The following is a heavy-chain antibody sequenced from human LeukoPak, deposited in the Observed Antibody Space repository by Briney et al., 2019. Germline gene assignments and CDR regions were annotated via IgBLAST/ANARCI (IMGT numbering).Heavy chain of an antibody. CDR1: GYTFTSYD. Sequence: ASVKVSCKASGYTFTSYDINWVRQATGQGLEWMGWMNPNSGNTGYARKFQGRVTMTRNTSISTAYMELSSLRSEDTAVYYCARVVSGWYVSDYYYYMDVWGKGTTVTVSS. J-gene: IGHJ6*03. CDR2: MNPNSGNT. V-gene: IGHV1-8*01. CDR3: ARVVSGWYVSDYYYYMDV. D-gene: IGHD6-19*01.